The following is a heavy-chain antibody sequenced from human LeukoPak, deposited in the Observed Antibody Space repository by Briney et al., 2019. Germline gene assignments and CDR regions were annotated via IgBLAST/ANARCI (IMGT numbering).Heavy chain of an antibody. CDR1: GYTFTDYY. J-gene: IGHJ5*02. Sequence: ASMKVSCKASGYTFTDYYIHWVRQAPGQGLEWMGGIIPIFGTANYAQKFQGRVTITTDESTSTAYMELSSLRSEDTAVYYCARDQHSLPAPSGYIDPWFDPWGQGTLVTVSS. D-gene: IGHD3-22*01. CDR3: ARDQHSLPAPSGYIDPWFDP. V-gene: IGHV1-69*05. CDR2: IIPIFGTA.